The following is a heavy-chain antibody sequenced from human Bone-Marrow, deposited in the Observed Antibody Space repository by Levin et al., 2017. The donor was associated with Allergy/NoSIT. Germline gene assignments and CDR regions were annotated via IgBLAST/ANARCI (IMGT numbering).Heavy chain of an antibody. CDR2: LSANGANS. D-gene: IGHD6-13*01. J-gene: IGHJ6*02. CDR1: GFTFSNYA. CDR3: AKDHSSSPRYDMDV. Sequence: SCAASGFTFSNYAMCWVRQAPGKGLEWVSGLSANGANSFYADSVKGRFTISRDDSKNTLYLQMNSLRAGDTAVYYCAKDHSSSPRYDMDVWGQGTTVTVSS. V-gene: IGHV3-23*01.